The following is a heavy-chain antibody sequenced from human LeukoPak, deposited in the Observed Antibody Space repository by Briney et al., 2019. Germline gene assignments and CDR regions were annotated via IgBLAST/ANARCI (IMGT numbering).Heavy chain of an antibody. D-gene: IGHD6-13*01. CDR1: GFTVSSNY. V-gene: IGHV3-53*01. J-gene: IGHJ4*02. CDR3: ASEAAAGSYYFDY. Sequence: PGGSLRLSCAASGFTVSSNYMSWVRQAPGKGLEWGSVIYSGGSTYYADSVKGRFTISRDNSKNTLYLQMNSLRAEDTAVYYCASEAAAGSYYFDYWGQGTLVTVSS. CDR2: IYSGGST.